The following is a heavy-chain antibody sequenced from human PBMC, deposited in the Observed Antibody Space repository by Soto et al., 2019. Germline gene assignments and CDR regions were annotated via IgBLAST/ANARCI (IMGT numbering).Heavy chain of an antibody. V-gene: IGHV5-51*02. CDR3: ARHIAVAGYYYYYGMDV. Sequence: YCRLCILQKYGKGLEWMGIIYPGDSDTRYSPSFQGQVTISADKSISTAYLQWSSLKASDTAMYYCARHIAVAGYYYYYGMDVWGQGTTVTVSS. D-gene: IGHD6-19*01. CDR2: IYPGDSDT. J-gene: IGHJ6*02. CDR1: YC.